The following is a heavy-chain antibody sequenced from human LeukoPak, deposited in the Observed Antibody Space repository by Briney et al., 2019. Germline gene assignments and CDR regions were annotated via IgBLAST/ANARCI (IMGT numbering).Heavy chain of an antibody. Sequence: PGGSLRLSCAASGFTFSSYWMSWVRQAPGKGLEWVANIKQDGSEKYYVDSMKGRFTISRDNAKKSLYLQMNSLRAEDTAVCYCARDSSSSSVLFDYWGQGTLVTVSS. J-gene: IGHJ4*02. CDR3: ARDSSSSSVLFDY. CDR1: GFTFSSYW. V-gene: IGHV3-7*01. D-gene: IGHD6-6*01. CDR2: IKQDGSEK.